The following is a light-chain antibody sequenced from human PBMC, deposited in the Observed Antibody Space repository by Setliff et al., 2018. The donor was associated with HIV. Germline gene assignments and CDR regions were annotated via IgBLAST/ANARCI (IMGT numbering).Light chain of an antibody. V-gene: IGLV8-61*01. CDR1: SGSVSTSYY. Sequence: QTVVTQEPSFSVSPGGTVTLTCGLTSGSVSTSYYPSWYQQTPGQAPRTLIYSTNTRFSGVPDRFSGSILGNKAALTITGAQADDESDYYCVLFMGLGIHVFRTGTKVTVL. CDR2: STN. J-gene: IGLJ1*01. CDR3: VLFMGLGIHV.